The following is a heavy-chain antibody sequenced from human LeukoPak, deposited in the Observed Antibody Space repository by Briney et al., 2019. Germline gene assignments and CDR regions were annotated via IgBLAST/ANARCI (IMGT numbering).Heavy chain of an antibody. Sequence: TLSLTCTVSGGSISSGGYYWSWIRQHPGKGLEWIGYIYYSGSTYYNPSLKSRVTISVDTSKNQFSLKLSSVTAADTAVYYCARESRGQLVYFDYWGQGTLVTVSS. D-gene: IGHD6-13*01. CDR3: ARESRGQLVYFDY. V-gene: IGHV4-31*03. CDR1: GGSISSGGYY. CDR2: IYYSGST. J-gene: IGHJ4*02.